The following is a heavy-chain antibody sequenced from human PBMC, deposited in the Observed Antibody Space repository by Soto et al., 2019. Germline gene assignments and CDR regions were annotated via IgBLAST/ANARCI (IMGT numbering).Heavy chain of an antibody. D-gene: IGHD6-6*01. V-gene: IGHV3-30*18. J-gene: IGHJ4*01. Sequence: PGGSLRLSCAASGFTFSSYGMHWVRQAPGKGLEWVAVISYDGSNKYYADSVKGRFTISRDNSKNPLYLQMNSLRAEDTAVYYWAEAMWVIGARQNGYDYWGQGTLVTVSS. CDR1: GFTFSSYG. CDR3: AEAMWVIGARQNGYDY. CDR2: ISYDGSNK.